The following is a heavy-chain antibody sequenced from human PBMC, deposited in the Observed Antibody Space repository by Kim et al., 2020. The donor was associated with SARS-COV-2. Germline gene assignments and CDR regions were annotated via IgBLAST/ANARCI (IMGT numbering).Heavy chain of an antibody. Sequence: GGSLRLSCAASGFTFSSYGMHWVRQAPGKGLEWVAVIWYDGSNKYYADSVKGRFTISRDNSKNTLYLQMNSLRAEDTAVYYCARDNHDYGDHDYYGMDVWGQGTTVTVSS. J-gene: IGHJ6*02. D-gene: IGHD4-17*01. CDR3: ARDNHDYGDHDYYGMDV. CDR1: GFTFSSYG. CDR2: IWYDGSNK. V-gene: IGHV3-33*01.